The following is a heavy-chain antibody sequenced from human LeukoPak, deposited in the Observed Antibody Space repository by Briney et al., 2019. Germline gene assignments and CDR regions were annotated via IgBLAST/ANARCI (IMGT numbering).Heavy chain of an antibody. V-gene: IGHV3-23*01. D-gene: IGHD2-15*01. CDR2: ISGRGGST. CDR3: AKGVDYCSGGSCPADY. Sequence: GGSLRLSCGASGFTFDNYALNWVRQAPGKGLEWVSNISGRGGSTYYADSVKGRFTISRDNSKNTLFLQMNSLRAEDTAVYYCAKGVDYCSGGSCPADYWGPGTLVTVSS. J-gene: IGHJ4*02. CDR1: GFTFDNYA.